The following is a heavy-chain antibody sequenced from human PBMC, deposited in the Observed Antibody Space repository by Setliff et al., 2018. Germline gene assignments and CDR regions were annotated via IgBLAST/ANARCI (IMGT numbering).Heavy chain of an antibody. J-gene: IGHJ4*02. D-gene: IGHD6-19*01. CDR3: ARKVEQWLTPHFDY. CDR2: VHFTGST. CDR1: GASIRNFY. Sequence: SETLSLTCNVSGASIRNFYWTWIRQPPGKGLQWIEYVHFTGSTNYNPSLKSRVTMSVDVSKSQFSLRLSSVTAADTAVYYCARKVEQWLTPHFDYWGQGALVTVSS. V-gene: IGHV4-59*01.